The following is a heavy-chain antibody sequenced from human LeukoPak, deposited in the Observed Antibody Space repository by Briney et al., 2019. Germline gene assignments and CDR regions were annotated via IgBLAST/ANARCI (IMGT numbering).Heavy chain of an antibody. D-gene: IGHD6-19*01. CDR2: ISYDGSNK. J-gene: IGHJ4*02. V-gene: IGHV3-30*18. Sequence: PGRSLRLSCAASGFMFSSYGMHWVRQAPGKGLEWVAVISYDGSNKYYADSVKGRFTISRDNSKNTLYLQMNSLRAEDTAVYYCAKGQRGIAVADFDYWGQGTLVTVSS. CDR1: GFMFSSYG. CDR3: AKGQRGIAVADFDY.